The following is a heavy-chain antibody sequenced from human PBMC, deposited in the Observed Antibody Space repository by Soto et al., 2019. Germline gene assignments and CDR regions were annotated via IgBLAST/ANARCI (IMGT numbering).Heavy chain of an antibody. Sequence: QVQLQESGPGLVKPSETLSLTCTVSGGSISSYYWSWIRQPPGKGLEWIGYIYYSGSTNYNPSLKSRVTISVDTSKNQFSLKLSSVTAADTAVYYCARASYAAGPSLIWGRGTMVTVSS. D-gene: IGHD6-19*01. CDR3: ARASYAAGPSLI. CDR1: GGSISSYY. V-gene: IGHV4-59*01. J-gene: IGHJ3*02. CDR2: IYYSGST.